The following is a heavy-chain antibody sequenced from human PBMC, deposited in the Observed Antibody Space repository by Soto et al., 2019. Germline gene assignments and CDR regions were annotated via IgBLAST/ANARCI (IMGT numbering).Heavy chain of an antibody. CDR1: VFTFSSYA. CDR3: ARDLAMGMGDYYYYGMDV. CDR2: ISYDGSNK. Sequence: GSLRLFCSAPVFTFSSYAMHWVRQAPGKGLEWVAVISYDGSNKYYADFVKGRFTISRDNSKNTLYLQMNSLRAEDTAVYYCARDLAMGMGDYYYYGMDVWGQGTTVTVSS. D-gene: IGHD5-18*01. J-gene: IGHJ6*02. V-gene: IGHV3-30-3*01.